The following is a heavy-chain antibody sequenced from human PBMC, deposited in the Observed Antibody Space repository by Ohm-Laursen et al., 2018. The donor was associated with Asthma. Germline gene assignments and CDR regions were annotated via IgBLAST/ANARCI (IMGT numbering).Heavy chain of an antibody. CDR3: ARDFGSRGNILVGYFDN. Sequence: SLRLSCSATGFMFSSNGMHWVRQAPGKGLEWVAVVWNDGSNTHYADSVRGRFTISRDNSNNRLYLQMNSLRAEDTAIYYCARDFGSRGNILVGYFDNWGQGTLVTVSA. J-gene: IGHJ4*02. CDR1: GFMFSSNG. CDR2: VWNDGSNT. D-gene: IGHD2/OR15-2a*01. V-gene: IGHV3-33*01.